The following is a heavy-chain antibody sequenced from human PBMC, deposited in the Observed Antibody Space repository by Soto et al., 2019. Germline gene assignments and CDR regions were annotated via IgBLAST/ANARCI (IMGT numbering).Heavy chain of an antibody. V-gene: IGHV3-48*02. CDR3: ARDLSWGSKWYYYMDV. J-gene: IGHJ6*03. CDR2: ISSISTNI. D-gene: IGHD3-16*01. CDR1: GFTISGKA. Sequence: EVQLVESGGGLVQPGGSLSLSCAASGFTISGKAMNWVRQAPGGGLGWVSYISSISTNIHYADSVRGRFTISRDNAKNSLYLQMNSLRDEDTAVYRCARDLSWGSKWYYYMDVWGKGTTVTVSS.